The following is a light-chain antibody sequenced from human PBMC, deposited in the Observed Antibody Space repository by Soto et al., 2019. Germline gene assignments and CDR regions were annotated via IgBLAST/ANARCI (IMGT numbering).Light chain of an antibody. CDR1: QDISNY. Sequence: DIQMTQSPSSLSASVGDRVTITCQASQDISNYLNWYQQKPGKAPKLLIYDASNLETGVPSRFSGSGSGTDFTLTISSLQPEDFATYYCQQSYSTLPITFGQGTRLEI. CDR3: QQSYSTLPIT. CDR2: DAS. J-gene: IGKJ5*01. V-gene: IGKV1-39*01.